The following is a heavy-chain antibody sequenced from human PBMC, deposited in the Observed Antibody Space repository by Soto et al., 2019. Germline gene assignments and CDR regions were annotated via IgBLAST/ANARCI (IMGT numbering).Heavy chain of an antibody. D-gene: IGHD5-18*01. J-gene: IGHJ6*02. Sequence: QVQLVQSGAEVKKPGSSVKVSCKASGGTFSSYAISWVRQAPGQGLEWMGGIIPIFGTANYAQKFQGRVTITADXXTXTXLMELSSLRSADTAVYYCARDRRIQLGNYCYYGMDVWGQGTTVNGSS. CDR3: ARDRRIQLGNYCYYGMDV. V-gene: IGHV1-69*12. CDR2: IIPIFGTA. CDR1: GGTFSSYA.